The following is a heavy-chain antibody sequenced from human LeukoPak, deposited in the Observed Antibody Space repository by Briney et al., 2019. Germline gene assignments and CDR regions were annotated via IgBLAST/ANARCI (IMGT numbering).Heavy chain of an antibody. CDR1: GFTFSSYA. Sequence: GRSLRLSCAASGFTFSSYAMHWVRQAPGKGLEWLAVTPYDGSNKYYADSVKGRFTISSDNSKNTSYLQRNSLRAEDTAVYFCARDLRTGSYLDYWGRGTLVTVSS. V-gene: IGHV3-30*01. CDR2: TPYDGSNK. J-gene: IGHJ4*02. D-gene: IGHD3/OR15-3a*01. CDR3: ARDLRTGSYLDY.